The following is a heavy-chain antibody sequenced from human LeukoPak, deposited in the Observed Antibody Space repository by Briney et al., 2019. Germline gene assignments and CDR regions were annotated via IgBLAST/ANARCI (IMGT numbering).Heavy chain of an antibody. CDR1: GFTFSSYA. J-gene: IGHJ4*02. CDR3: AKVSGSLGELSSPYFDY. CDR2: ISGSGGST. D-gene: IGHD3-16*02. Sequence: PGGSLRLSCAASGFTFSSYAMSWVRQAPGKGLEWVSAISGSGGSTYYADSVKGRFTISRDNSKNTLYLQMNSLRAEDTAVYYCAKVSGSLGELSSPYFDYWGQGTLVTVSS. V-gene: IGHV3-23*01.